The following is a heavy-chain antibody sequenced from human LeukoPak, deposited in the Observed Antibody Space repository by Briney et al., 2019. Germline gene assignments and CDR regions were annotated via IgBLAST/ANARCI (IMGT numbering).Heavy chain of an antibody. J-gene: IGHJ6*03. Sequence: GRSLRLSCAASGFTFSSYGMHWVRQAPGKGLEWVAVIPYDGSNKYYADSVKGRFTVSRDNSKNTLYLQMKSLRAEDTAVYYCAKGGGYEAQYYYYYLDVWGKGTTVTISS. CDR2: IPYDGSNK. V-gene: IGHV3-30*18. CDR1: GFTFSSYG. D-gene: IGHD5-12*01. CDR3: AKGGGYEAQYYYYYLDV.